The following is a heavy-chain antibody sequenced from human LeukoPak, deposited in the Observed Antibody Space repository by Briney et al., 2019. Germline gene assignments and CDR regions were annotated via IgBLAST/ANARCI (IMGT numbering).Heavy chain of an antibody. CDR2: IWNDGSNK. CDR1: GFTFSSYG. CDR3: ASGAPRTHSYYDSSEDY. D-gene: IGHD3-22*01. J-gene: IGHJ4*02. V-gene: IGHV3-33*01. Sequence: GRSLILSCAASGFTFSSYGMHWVRQAPGKGLEWVALIWNDGSNKYYADSVKGRFTISRDNSKNTLYLQMNSLRAEDMAVYYCASGAPRTHSYYDSSEDYWGQGTLVTVSS.